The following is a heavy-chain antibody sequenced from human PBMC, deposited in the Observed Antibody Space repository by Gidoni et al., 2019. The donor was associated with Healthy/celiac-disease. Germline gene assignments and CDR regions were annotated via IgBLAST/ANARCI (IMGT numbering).Heavy chain of an antibody. Sequence: QVQLVESGGGVVQPGRSLRLSCAASGFTFSSYAMHWVRQAPGKGLEWVAVISYDGSNKYYADSVKGRFTISRDNSKNTLYLQMNSLRAEDTAVYYCAREKIVATIRFLSTGHYAFDIWGQGTMVTVSS. D-gene: IGHD5-12*01. CDR1: GFTFSSYA. J-gene: IGHJ3*02. V-gene: IGHV3-30-3*01. CDR3: AREKIVATIRFLSTGHYAFDI. CDR2: ISYDGSNK.